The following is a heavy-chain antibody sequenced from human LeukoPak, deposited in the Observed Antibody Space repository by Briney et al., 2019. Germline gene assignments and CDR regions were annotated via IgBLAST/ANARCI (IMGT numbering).Heavy chain of an antibody. Sequence: ASVKVSCKASGYTFTNYYMHWVRQAPGQGLEWMGIINPSGGSTSYAQKFQGRVTMTRDTSTSTVYMELSSVTAADTAVYYCASSSSYYYYYYMDVWGKGTTVTVSS. CDR2: INPSGGST. CDR1: GYTFTNYY. J-gene: IGHJ6*03. D-gene: IGHD6-6*01. CDR3: ASSSSYYYYYYMDV. V-gene: IGHV1-46*01.